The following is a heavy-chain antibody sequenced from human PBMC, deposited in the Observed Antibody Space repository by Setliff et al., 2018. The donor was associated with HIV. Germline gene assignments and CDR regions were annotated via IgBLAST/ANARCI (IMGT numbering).Heavy chain of an antibody. CDR2: VDYSGTT. Sequence: SETLSLTCAASGYSISSDYYWGWIRQSPGKGLEWIGAVDYSGTTYYNPSLKSRLTISVDTSKNLFSLRVTSVPAADPAVYYCARHVPDYDFWSGSPAHYYYYYMDVWGKGTTVTVSS. CDR3: ARHVPDYDFWSGSPAHYYYYYMDV. CDR1: GYSISSDYY. J-gene: IGHJ6*04. D-gene: IGHD3-3*01. V-gene: IGHV4-38-2*01.